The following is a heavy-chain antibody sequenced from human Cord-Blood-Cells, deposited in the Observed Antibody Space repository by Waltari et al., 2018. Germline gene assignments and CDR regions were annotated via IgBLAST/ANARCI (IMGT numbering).Heavy chain of an antibody. CDR1: GGSFSGYY. CDR3: ARSRKRCSSTSCYTAPDAFDI. D-gene: IGHD2-2*02. CDR2: INHSGST. V-gene: IGHV4-34*01. Sequence: QVPLQQWGAGLLKPSETLSPTCAVYGGSFSGYYWSWIRHPPGKGRAWIGKINHSGSTNYNPSLKSRVTISVDTSKNQFSLKLSSVTAADTAVYYCARSRKRCSSTSCYTAPDAFDIWGQGTMVTVSS. J-gene: IGHJ3*02.